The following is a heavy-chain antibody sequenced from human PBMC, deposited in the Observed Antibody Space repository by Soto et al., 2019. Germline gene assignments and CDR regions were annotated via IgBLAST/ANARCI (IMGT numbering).Heavy chain of an antibody. J-gene: IGHJ6*03. CDR2: ISGSGGST. D-gene: IGHD3-3*01. CDR3: AKHGDDFWSGYGYYYMDV. V-gene: IGHV3-23*01. Sequence: GGSLRLSCAASGFTFSSYAMSWVRQAPGKGLEWVSAISGSGGSTYYADSVKGRFTISRDNSKNTLYLQMNSLRAEDTAVYYCAKHGDDFWSGYGYYYMDVWGKGTTVTVS. CDR1: GFTFSSYA.